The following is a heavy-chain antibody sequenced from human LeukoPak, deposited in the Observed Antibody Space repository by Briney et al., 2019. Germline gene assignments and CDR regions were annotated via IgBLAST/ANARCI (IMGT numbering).Heavy chain of an antibody. CDR3: ARDIDSGSYSDYYYGMDV. V-gene: IGHV1-18*01. Sequence: ALVKVSCKASGYTFTSYGISWVRQAPGQGLEWMGWISAYNGNTNYAQKLQGRVTMTTDTSTSTAYMELRSLRSDDTAVYYCARDIDSGSYSDYYYGMDVWGQGTTVTVSS. CDR1: GYTFTSYG. J-gene: IGHJ6*02. CDR2: ISAYNGNT. D-gene: IGHD1-26*01.